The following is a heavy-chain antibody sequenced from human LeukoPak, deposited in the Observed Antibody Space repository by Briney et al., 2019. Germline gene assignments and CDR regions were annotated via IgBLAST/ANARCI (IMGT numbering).Heavy chain of an antibody. V-gene: IGHV4-39*01. D-gene: IGHD6-19*01. CDR1: GGSIRSSSYY. Sequence: SETLSLTCTVSGGSIRSSSYYWGWIRQPPGKGLEWIGSIYYSGSTYYNPSLKSRVTISVDTSKNQFSLKLSSVTAADTAVYYCARLGIAVAGSFDYWGQGTLVTVSS. CDR2: IYYSGST. CDR3: ARLGIAVAGSFDY. J-gene: IGHJ4*02.